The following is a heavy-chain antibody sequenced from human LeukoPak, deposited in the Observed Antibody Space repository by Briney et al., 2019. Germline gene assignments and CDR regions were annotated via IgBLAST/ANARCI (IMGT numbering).Heavy chain of an antibody. V-gene: IGHV4-39*07. CDR2: IYYSGST. D-gene: IGHD3-10*01. CDR1: GGSISSSSYY. J-gene: IGHJ5*02. Sequence: SETLSLTCTVSGGSISSSSYYWDWLRQPPGTGLEGIGSIYYSGSTNYNPSPKSRVTISVDTSKNQFSLKLSSVTAADTAVYYCARDRWILWFGVLGWFDPWGQGTLVTVSS. CDR3: ARDRWILWFGVLGWFDP.